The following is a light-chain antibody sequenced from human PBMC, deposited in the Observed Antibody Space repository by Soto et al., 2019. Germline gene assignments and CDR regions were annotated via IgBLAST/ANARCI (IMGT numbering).Light chain of an antibody. CDR2: LGS. CDR1: QSLLHNNGYNY. V-gene: IGKV2-28*01. CDR3: MQALQPPPT. Sequence: DIVMTQSPLSLPVTPGEPASISCRSSQSLLHNNGYNYLDWYLQKPGQSPQLLIYLGSNRASGVPDRFSGSGSGTDFTLKISRVEAEYVGVYYCMQALQPPPTFGQGTKVEIK. J-gene: IGKJ1*01.